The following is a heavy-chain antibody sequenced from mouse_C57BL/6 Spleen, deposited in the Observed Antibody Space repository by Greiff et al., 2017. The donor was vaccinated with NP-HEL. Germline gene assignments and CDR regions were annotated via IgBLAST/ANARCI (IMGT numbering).Heavy chain of an antibody. J-gene: IGHJ3*01. D-gene: IGHD2-2*01. CDR2: INPSTGGT. V-gene: IGHV1-42*01. CDR1: GYSFTGYY. Sequence: EVQVVESGPELVKPGASVKISCKASGYSFTGYYMNWVKQSPEKSLEWIGEINPSTGGTTYNQKFKAKATLTVDKSSSTAYMQLKSLTSEDSAVYYCARGVREFFAYWGQGTLVTVSA. CDR3: ARGVREFFAY.